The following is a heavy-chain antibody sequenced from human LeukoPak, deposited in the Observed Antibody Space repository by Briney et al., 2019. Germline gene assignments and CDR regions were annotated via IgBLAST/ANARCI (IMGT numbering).Heavy chain of an antibody. D-gene: IGHD3-10*01. CDR2: IYYSGST. CDR1: GGSISSSSYY. CDR3: AREIRVLLWFGELPNWFDP. Sequence: SETLSLTCTVSGGSISSSSYYWGWIRQPPGKGLEWIGSIYYSGSTYYNPSLKSRVTISVDTSKNQFSLKLSSVTAADTAVYYCAREIRVLLWFGELPNWFDPWGQGTLVTVSS. V-gene: IGHV4-39*07. J-gene: IGHJ5*02.